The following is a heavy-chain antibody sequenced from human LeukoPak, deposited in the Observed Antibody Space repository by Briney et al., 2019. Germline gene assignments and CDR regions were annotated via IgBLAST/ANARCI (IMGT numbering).Heavy chain of an antibody. Sequence: GGSLRLSCAASGFTVSSNYMSWVRQAQGKGMEWDSFIYSDNTHYSDSVKGRFTISRDNSKNTRYLQMNSLRAEDTAVYYCARRAGAYSHPYDYWGQGTLVTVSS. CDR1: GFTVSSNY. V-gene: IGHV3-53*01. J-gene: IGHJ4*02. CDR3: ARRAGAYSHPYDY. CDR2: IYSDNT. D-gene: IGHD4/OR15-4a*01.